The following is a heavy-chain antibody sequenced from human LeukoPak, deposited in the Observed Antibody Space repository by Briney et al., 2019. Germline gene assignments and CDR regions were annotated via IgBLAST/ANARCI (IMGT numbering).Heavy chain of an antibody. CDR3: APTKGTEYY. Sequence: GGSLRFSCAASGFTFSSYAMSWVRQAPGKGLEWVSVISGSGGSTYYADSVKGRFTISRDNSKSTLYLQMNSLRAEDTAVYYCAPTKGTEYYWGQGTLVTVSS. D-gene: IGHD3-10*01. CDR1: GFTFSSYA. CDR2: ISGSGGST. V-gene: IGHV3-23*01. J-gene: IGHJ4*02.